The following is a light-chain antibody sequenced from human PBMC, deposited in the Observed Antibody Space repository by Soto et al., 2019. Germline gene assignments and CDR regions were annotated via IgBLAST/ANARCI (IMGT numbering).Light chain of an antibody. CDR2: SNK. CDR3: AAWDDNLNGLV. CDR1: SSNIGSNT. Sequence: QTVVTQPPSASGTPGQRVTISCSGSSSNIGSNTVSWSQQLPGTAPKLLIYSNKQRPSGVPDRFSGSKSGTSASLVISGLQSEDEADYYCAAWDDNLNGLVFGGGTKLTVL. J-gene: IGLJ2*01. V-gene: IGLV1-44*01.